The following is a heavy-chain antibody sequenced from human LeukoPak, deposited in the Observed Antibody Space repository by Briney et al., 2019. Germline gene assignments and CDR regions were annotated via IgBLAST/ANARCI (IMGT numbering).Heavy chain of an antibody. CDR1: GGSISSGGYY. V-gene: IGHV4-31*03. CDR3: ARGAPKGVQVPDY. D-gene: IGHD3-16*01. CDR2: IYYSGST. J-gene: IGHJ4*02. Sequence: SETLSLTCTVSGGSISSGGYYWSWIRQHPGMGLEWIGYIYYSGSTYYNPSLKSRVTISVDTSKNQFSLKLSSVTAADTAVYYCARGAPKGVQVPDYWGQGTLVTVSS.